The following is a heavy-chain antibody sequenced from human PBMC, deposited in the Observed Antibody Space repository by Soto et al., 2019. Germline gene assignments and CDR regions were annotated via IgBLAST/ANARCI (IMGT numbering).Heavy chain of an antibody. CDR1: GGTFSSYA. Sequence: QVQLVQSGADVKKPGSSVKVSCKASGGTFSSYAISWVRQAPGQGLEWMGGIIPIFGTANYAQKLQGRDTITADESTSTAYMELSSLRSEDTAVYYCARVSSSMLVVEEYFQHWGQGTLVTVSS. CDR3: ARVSSSMLVVEEYFQH. CDR2: IIPIFGTA. D-gene: IGHD3-22*01. V-gene: IGHV1-69*01. J-gene: IGHJ1*01.